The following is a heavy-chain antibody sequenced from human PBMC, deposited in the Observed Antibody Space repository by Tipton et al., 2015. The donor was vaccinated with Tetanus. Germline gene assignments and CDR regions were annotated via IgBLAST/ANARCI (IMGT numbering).Heavy chain of an antibody. CDR1: GFTFSTHG. Sequence: SLRLSCAASGFTFSTHGMHWVRQAPGKGLEWVAVSWYDGTDKYYADSVKGRFTISRDNSKNILYLQMNSLRAEDTAVYYCAREADCSGGSCFSGDFDNWGQGTQVTVSS. J-gene: IGHJ4*02. V-gene: IGHV3-33*01. CDR2: SWYDGTDK. D-gene: IGHD2-15*01. CDR3: AREADCSGGSCFSGDFDN.